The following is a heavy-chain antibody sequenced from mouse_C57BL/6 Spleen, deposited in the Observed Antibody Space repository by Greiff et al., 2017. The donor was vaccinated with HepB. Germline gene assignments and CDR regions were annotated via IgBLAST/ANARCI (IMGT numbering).Heavy chain of an antibody. D-gene: IGHD1-1*01. CDR2: IYPGDGDT. J-gene: IGHJ2*01. Sequence: VKLMESGPELVKPGASVKISCKASGYAFSSSWMNWVKQRPGKGLEWIGRIYPGDGDTNYNGKFKGKATLTADKSSSTAYMQLSSLTSEDSAVYFCARAHYYGSSPHLDYWGQGTTLTVSS. CDR3: ARAHYYGSSPHLDY. V-gene: IGHV1-82*01. CDR1: GYAFSSSW.